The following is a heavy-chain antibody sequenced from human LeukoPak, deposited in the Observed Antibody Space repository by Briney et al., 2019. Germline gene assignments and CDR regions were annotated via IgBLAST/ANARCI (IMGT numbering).Heavy chain of an antibody. Sequence: GGSLRLSCAVSEFAFRDFRFYEMYWVRKAPGKGLEWVSYISSSGGTRYCADSVRGRFTISRDNAKKSLYLQMNSLRAEDTAVYYCTTLTVASNFDYWGQGTLVTVSS. CDR1: EFAFRDFRFYE. D-gene: IGHD6-19*01. CDR2: ISSSGGTR. CDR3: TTLTVASNFDY. V-gene: IGHV3-48*03. J-gene: IGHJ4*02.